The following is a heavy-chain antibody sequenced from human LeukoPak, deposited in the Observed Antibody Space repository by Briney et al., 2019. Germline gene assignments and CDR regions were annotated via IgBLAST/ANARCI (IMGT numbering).Heavy chain of an antibody. J-gene: IGHJ6*02. CDR1: GYTFTGYY. Sequence: ASVKVSCKTFGYTFTGYYIHWVRQAPGQGLEWMGRINPNSGGTNYAQKFQGRVTMTRDTSISTAYMELSRLRPDETAVYYCARAALWFGELLDGMDAWGQGTTVTVSS. CDR3: ARAALWFGELLDGMDA. V-gene: IGHV1-2*06. CDR2: INPNSGGT. D-gene: IGHD3-10*01.